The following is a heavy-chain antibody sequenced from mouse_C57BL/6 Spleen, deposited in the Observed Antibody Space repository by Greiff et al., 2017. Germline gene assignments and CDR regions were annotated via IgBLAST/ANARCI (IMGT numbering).Heavy chain of an antibody. Sequence: QVQLQQPGAELVKPGASVKLSCKASGYTFTSYWMHWVKQRPGQGLEWIGMIHPNSGSTNYNEKFKSKATLTVDKSSSTAYMQLSSLTSADSAGYYCARGDYDDPYYAMDYWGQGTSVTVSS. D-gene: IGHD2-4*01. CDR2: IHPNSGST. J-gene: IGHJ4*01. CDR1: GYTFTSYW. V-gene: IGHV1-64*01. CDR3: ARGDYDDPYYAMDY.